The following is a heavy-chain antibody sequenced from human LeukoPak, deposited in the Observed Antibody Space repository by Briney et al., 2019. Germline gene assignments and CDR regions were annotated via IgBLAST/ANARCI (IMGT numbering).Heavy chain of an antibody. Sequence: GGSLRLSCAASGFTFDDYAMHWVRQAPGKGLEWVSGISWNSGSIGYADSVKGRFTISRDNAKNSLYLQMNSLRAEDTALYYCAKDVYGSGSYSKGYFDYWGQGTLVTVSS. CDR1: GFTFDDYA. J-gene: IGHJ4*02. CDR2: ISWNSGSI. V-gene: IGHV3-9*01. CDR3: AKDVYGSGSYSKGYFDY. D-gene: IGHD3-10*01.